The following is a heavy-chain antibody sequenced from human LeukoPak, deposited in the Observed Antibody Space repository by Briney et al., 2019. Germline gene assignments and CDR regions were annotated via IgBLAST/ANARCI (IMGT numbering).Heavy chain of an antibody. CDR1: GFTFSSYD. CDR3: ARDLRGYGMDV. CDR2: IGTAGNT. D-gene: IGHD3-10*01. V-gene: IGHV3-13*01. J-gene: IGHJ6*02. Sequence: PGGSLRLSCAASGFTFSSYDMHWVRQATGKGLEWVSAIGTAGNTYYPGSVKGRFTISRENAKNSLYLQMNSLRAGDTAVYYCARDLRGYGMDVWGQGTTVTVSS.